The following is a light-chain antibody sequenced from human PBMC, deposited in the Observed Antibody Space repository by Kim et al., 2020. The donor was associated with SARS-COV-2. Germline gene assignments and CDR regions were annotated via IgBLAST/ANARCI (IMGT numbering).Light chain of an antibody. Sequence: EIVLTQSPGTLSLSPRERATLSCRASQSVSSSYLAWYQLKPGQAPRLLIYGASSRATGIPDRFSGSGSGTDFTLTISRLEPEDFAVYYWQQYGYSLSFGGGTKVDIK. J-gene: IGKJ4*01. CDR2: GAS. CDR1: QSVSSSY. V-gene: IGKV3-20*01. CDR3: QQYGYSLS.